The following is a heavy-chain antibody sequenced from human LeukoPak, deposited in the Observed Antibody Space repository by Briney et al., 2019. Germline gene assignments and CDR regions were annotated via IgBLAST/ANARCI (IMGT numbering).Heavy chain of an antibody. CDR1: GGSISSGGYY. CDR2: IYHSGST. J-gene: IGHJ4*02. V-gene: IGHV4-30-2*01. D-gene: IGHD6-13*01. Sequence: SETLSLTCTVSGGSISSGGYYWSWIRQPPGKGLEWIGYIYHSGSTYYNPSLKSRVTISVDRSKNQFSLKLSSVTAADTAVYYCASRLRGIAAAGTGYLFDYWGQGTLVTVSS. CDR3: ASRLRGIAAAGTGYLFDY.